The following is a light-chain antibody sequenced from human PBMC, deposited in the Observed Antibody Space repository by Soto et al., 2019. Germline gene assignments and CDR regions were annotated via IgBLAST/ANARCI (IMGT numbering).Light chain of an antibody. CDR2: NTN. J-gene: IGLJ2*01. Sequence: QTVVTQEPSLSVSPGRTVTLTCGLSSGSVSTSDYPSWYQQTPGQAPRTLIYNTNTRSSGVPDRFSGSILGNKAALTITGVQADDESDYYCVLYVGSGIVVFGGGTKLTVL. CDR3: VLYVGSGIVV. CDR1: SGSVSTSDY. V-gene: IGLV8-61*01.